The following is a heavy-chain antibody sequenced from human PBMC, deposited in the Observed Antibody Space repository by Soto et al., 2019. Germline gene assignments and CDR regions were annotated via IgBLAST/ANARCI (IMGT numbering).Heavy chain of an antibody. D-gene: IGHD3-22*01. CDR3: ARLRGYYDRSGLEDAFDI. J-gene: IGHJ3*02. CDR1: GGSISGYF. V-gene: IGHV4-34*01. Sequence: SETLSLTCAAYGGSISGYFWSWSRQPPGEGLEWIGEINHSGSTNYNPSLKSRVTISVDTSKSRISLKLSSVTAADTAVYYCARLRGYYDRSGLEDAFDIWGPGTTVTVSS. CDR2: INHSGST.